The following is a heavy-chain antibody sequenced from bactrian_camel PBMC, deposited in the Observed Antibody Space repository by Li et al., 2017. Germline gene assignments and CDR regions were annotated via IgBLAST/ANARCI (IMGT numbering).Heavy chain of an antibody. CDR2: IDSTGSA. CDR1: YTYNEGD. D-gene: IGHD2*01. CDR3: ASAAYNSNRSRLEKRYYKY. J-gene: IGHJ4*01. V-gene: IGHV3S53*01. Sequence: VQLVESGGGSVQAGGSLRLSCGYTYNEGDMAWFRQAPGKEREGVAAIDSTGSANYADSVKGRFTISKDNARNTLALQMNSLKPEDSAMYYCASAAYNSNRSRLEKRYYKYWGQGTQVTVS.